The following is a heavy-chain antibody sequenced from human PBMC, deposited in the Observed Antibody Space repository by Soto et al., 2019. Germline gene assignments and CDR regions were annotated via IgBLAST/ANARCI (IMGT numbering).Heavy chain of an antibody. D-gene: IGHD3-16*01. Sequence: QVQLVQSGAEVKKPGSSVKVSCKASGGTFSSYAISWVRQAPGQGLEWMGGIIPIFGTRNYAQKFQGRVTITADKSTNPAYMELSSLRSEDTAVYYCARLELGEWGPLDYWGQGTLVTVSS. CDR3: ARLELGEWGPLDY. CDR2: IIPIFGTR. CDR1: GGTFSSYA. J-gene: IGHJ4*02. V-gene: IGHV1-69*06.